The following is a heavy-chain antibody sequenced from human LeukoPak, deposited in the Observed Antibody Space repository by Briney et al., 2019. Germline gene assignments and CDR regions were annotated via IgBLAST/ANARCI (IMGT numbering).Heavy chain of an antibody. CDR2: ISGSGSST. V-gene: IGHV3-23*01. CDR3: ARDHGDYTFGL. Sequence: PGGPRRLSCAASGFTFSSYAISWVRQAPGKGLEWVSAISGSGSSTYYRDSVKGRFTISRDNSKNTLYLQMNSLRAEDTAVYHCARDHGDYTFGLWGQGTLVTVSS. J-gene: IGHJ4*02. D-gene: IGHD4-17*01. CDR1: GFTFSSYA.